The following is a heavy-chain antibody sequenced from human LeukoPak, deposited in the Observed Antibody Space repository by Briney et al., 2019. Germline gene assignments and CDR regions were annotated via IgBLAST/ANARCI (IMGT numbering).Heavy chain of an antibody. CDR1: GGTFSSYA. CDR2: IIPILGIA. CDR3: AKRQGHSGSQAHDY. V-gene: IGHV1-69*04. Sequence: SVKVSCKASGGTFSSYAISWVRQAPGQGLEWMGRIIPILGIANYAQKFQGRVTITADKSTSTAYMELNSLRAEDTAVYYCAKRQGHSGSQAHDYWGQGTLVTVSS. J-gene: IGHJ4*02. D-gene: IGHD1-26*01.